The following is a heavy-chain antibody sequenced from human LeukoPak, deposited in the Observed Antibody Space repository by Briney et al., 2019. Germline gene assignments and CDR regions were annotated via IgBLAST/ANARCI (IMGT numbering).Heavy chain of an antibody. CDR3: ARADTYYYDSSGYPNGFDP. Sequence: SETLSLTCTVSGGSVRSGSYYWTWIRQPPGKGLEWIGYIFFSGDTNYNPSLRGRVTISLDTSKNQFSLKLSSVTAADTAVYYCARADTYYYDSSGYPNGFDPWGQGTLVTVSS. J-gene: IGHJ5*02. CDR2: IFFSGDT. D-gene: IGHD3-22*01. CDR1: GGSVRSGSYY. V-gene: IGHV4-61*01.